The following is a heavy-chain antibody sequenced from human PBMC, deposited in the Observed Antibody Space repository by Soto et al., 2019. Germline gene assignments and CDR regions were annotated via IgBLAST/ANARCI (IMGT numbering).Heavy chain of an antibody. CDR1: GGSFSGYY. J-gene: IGHJ6*03. V-gene: IGHV4-34*01. CDR3: ARNSGYGSGRYYKPNYYYYYMDV. Sequence: SETLSLTCAVYGGSFSGYYWSWIRQPPGKGLEWIGEINHSGSTNYNPSLKGRVTISVDTSKNQFSLKLSSVTAADTAVYYCARNSGYGSGRYYKPNYYYYYMDVWGKGTTVTVSS. CDR2: INHSGST. D-gene: IGHD3-10*01.